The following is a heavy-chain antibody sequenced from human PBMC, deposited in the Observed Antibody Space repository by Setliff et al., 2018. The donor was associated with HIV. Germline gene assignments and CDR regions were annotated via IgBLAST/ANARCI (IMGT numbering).Heavy chain of an antibody. CDR1: GGSISGYY. CDR2: IFASGTT. V-gene: IGHV4-4*07. D-gene: IGHD3-22*01. J-gene: IGHJ4*02. CDR3: ARTPEDYDQYFFDR. Sequence: PSETLSLTCTVSGGSISGYYWSWIRQPAGKRLEWIGRIFASGTTNYNPSLKSRVSMSIDTSKDQFSLNLNSVTAADTAVYYCARTPEDYDQYFFDRWGQGTLVTVSS.